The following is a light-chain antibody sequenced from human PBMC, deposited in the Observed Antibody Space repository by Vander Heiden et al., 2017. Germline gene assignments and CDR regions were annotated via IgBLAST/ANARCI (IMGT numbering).Light chain of an antibody. CDR3: QQNDDLPLT. J-gene: IGKJ4*01. V-gene: IGKV1-33*01. Sequence: DIQMTQSPSSLSASVGDRVTITCQASQDISNYLNWYQQKLGKAPKLLVYDASDLETGVPSRCSGSGSGTDFSLTISSLQPEDVATYYCQQNDDLPLTFGGGTTVEIK. CDR1: QDISNY. CDR2: DAS.